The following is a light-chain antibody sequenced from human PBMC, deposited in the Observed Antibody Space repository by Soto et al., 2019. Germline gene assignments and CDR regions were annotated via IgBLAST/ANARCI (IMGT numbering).Light chain of an antibody. Sequence: NFMLTQPHSVSESPAKTVTISRTRSSGSIASNYVQWYQQRPGSVPTTVIYEGNQRPSGVPDRFSGSTDGSSNSASLTISGLQTEDEADYYCQSYDSSTVVFGGGTKVTVL. V-gene: IGLV6-57*04. CDR3: QSYDSSTVV. CDR2: EGN. CDR1: SGSIASNY. J-gene: IGLJ2*01.